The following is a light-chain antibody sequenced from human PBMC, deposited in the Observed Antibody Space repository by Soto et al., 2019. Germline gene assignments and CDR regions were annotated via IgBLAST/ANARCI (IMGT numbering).Light chain of an antibody. CDR2: GNS. CDR1: SSNIGADYD. CDR3: QSSERGLSGYV. V-gene: IGLV1-40*01. Sequence: QSVLTQPPSVSGAPGQRVTISCTGSSSNIGADYDVHWYQQLPGRAPKLLIFGNSNRPSGVPDRFSGSKSGTSASLAITGLRAEDEAEYYWQSSERGLSGYVFGTGTKLTVL. J-gene: IGLJ1*01.